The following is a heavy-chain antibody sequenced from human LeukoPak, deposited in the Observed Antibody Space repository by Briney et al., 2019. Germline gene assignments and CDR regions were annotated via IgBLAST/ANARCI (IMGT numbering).Heavy chain of an antibody. D-gene: IGHD5-24*01. CDR1: GFNFDDYA. CDR2: INWKTGNG. CDR3: TRRAARWQFDL. J-gene: IGHJ2*01. Sequence: GGSLRLSCAVSGFNFDDYAMHWVRQAPGRGLEWVSGINWKTGNGIYADSVKGRFTISGDNAKNSLYLQMSSLRAEDTALYYCTRRAARWQFDLWGRGTLLTVSS. V-gene: IGHV3-9*01.